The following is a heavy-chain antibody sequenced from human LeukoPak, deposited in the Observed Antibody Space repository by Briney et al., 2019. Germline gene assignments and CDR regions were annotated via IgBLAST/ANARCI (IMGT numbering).Heavy chain of an antibody. J-gene: IGHJ4*02. CDR1: GFTFSSYS. CDR2: ISSSSSYI. V-gene: IGHV3-21*01. D-gene: IGHD2-2*01. CDR3: ASSDIVVVPAAEKPLDY. Sequence: GGSLRLSCAASGFTFSSYSMNWVRQAPGKGLEWVSSISSSSSYIYYADSVKGRFTISRDNAKNSLYLQMNSLRAEDTAVYYCASSDIVVVPAAEKPLDYWGQGTLVTVSS.